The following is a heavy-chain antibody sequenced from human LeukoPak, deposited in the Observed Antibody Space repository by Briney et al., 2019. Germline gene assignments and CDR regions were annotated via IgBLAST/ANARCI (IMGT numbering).Heavy chain of an antibody. D-gene: IGHD6-19*01. CDR3: ARTRQWLVYDAFDI. Sequence: SETLSLTCAVYGGSFSGYYWSWIRQPPGKGLEWIGEINHSGSTNYNPSLKSRVTISVDTSKNQFSLKLSSVTAADTAVYYCARTRQWLVYDAFDIWGQGTMVTVSS. CDR2: INHSGST. CDR1: GGSFSGYY. V-gene: IGHV4-34*01. J-gene: IGHJ3*02.